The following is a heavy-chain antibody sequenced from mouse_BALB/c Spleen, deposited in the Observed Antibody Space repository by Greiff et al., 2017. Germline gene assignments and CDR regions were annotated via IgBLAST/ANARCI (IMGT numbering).Heavy chain of an antibody. CDR1: GFTFSNYW. Sequence: DVMLVESGGGLVQPGGSMKLSCVASGFTFSNYWMNWVRQSPEKGLEWVAEIRLKSNNYATHYAESVKGRFTISRDDSKSSVYLQMNNLRAEDTGIYYCTRRTTTAPFAYWGQGTLVTVSA. V-gene: IGHV6-6*02. CDR3: TRRTTTAPFAY. J-gene: IGHJ3*01. CDR2: IRLKSNNYAT. D-gene: IGHD1-2*01.